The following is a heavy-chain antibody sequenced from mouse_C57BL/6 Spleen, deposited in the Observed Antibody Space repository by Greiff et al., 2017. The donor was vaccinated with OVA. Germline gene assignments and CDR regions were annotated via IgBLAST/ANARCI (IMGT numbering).Heavy chain of an antibody. J-gene: IGHJ1*03. D-gene: IGHD1-1*01. V-gene: IGHV5-4*01. Sequence: EVKLQESGGGLVKPGGSLKLSCAASGFTFSSYAMSWVRQTPEKRLEWVATISDGGSYTYYPDNVKGRFTISRDNAKNNLYLQMSHLKSEDTAMYYCARDPSTVDWYFDVWGTGTTVTVSS. CDR2: ISDGGSYT. CDR1: GFTFSSYA. CDR3: ARDPSTVDWYFDV.